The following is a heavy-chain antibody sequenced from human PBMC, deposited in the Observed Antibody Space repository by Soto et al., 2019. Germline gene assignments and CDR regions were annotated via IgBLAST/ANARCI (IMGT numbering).Heavy chain of an antibody. CDR3: AREPYYYDSSGYHGAFDI. J-gene: IGHJ3*02. V-gene: IGHV3-11*01. CDR2: ISTSGSTI. D-gene: IGHD3-22*01. CDR1: GFTFSDYY. Sequence: GGSLRLSCAASGFTFSDYYMSWIRQAPGKGLEWVSYISTSGSTIYYGDYVKGRFTISRDNAKNSLYLQMNSLRAEDTAVYYCAREPYYYDSSGYHGAFDIWGQGTMVIVSS.